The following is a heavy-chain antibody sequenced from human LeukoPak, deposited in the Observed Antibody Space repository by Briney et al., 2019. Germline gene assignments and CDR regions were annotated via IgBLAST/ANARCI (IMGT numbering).Heavy chain of an antibody. D-gene: IGHD1-1*01. CDR3: ASGYRVTAFFDY. V-gene: IGHV4-59*01. CDR1: GGSISSYY. CDR2: IYYSGNT. J-gene: IGHJ4*02. Sequence: SETLSLTCIVSGGSISSYYWSWIRQPPGKGLEWIGYIYYSGNTNYNSYMKSRAVISIDTSKNQFSLRLSSVTAADTAVYYCASGYRVTAFFDYWGQGTLVTVAS.